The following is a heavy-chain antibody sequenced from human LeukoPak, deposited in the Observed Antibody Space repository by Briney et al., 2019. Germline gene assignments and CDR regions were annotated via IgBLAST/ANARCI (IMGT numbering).Heavy chain of an antibody. CDR3: AREAVLMVYAIRTPPFMDV. D-gene: IGHD2-8*01. CDR2: ISSSSSCI. V-gene: IGHV3-21*01. J-gene: IGHJ6*03. Sequence: GGSLRLSCAASGFTFSGYSMNWVRQAPGKGLEWVSSISSSSSCIYYADSVKGRFTISRDNAKNSLYLQMNSLRAEDTAVYYCAREAVLMVYAIRTPPFMDVWGKGTTVTVSS. CDR1: GFTFSGYS.